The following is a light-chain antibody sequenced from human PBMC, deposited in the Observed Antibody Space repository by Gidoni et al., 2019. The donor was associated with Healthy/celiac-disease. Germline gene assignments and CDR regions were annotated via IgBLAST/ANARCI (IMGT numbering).Light chain of an antibody. CDR2: EVS. Sequence: QSALTQPASVSGSPGQSITISCTGTSSDVGSYNLFSWYQQQPGKAPELMIYEVSKRPSGVSNRFSGSNSGNTASLTISGLQAEDEADYYCCSYAGSSTLYVFGTGTKVTVL. J-gene: IGLJ1*01. CDR3: CSYAGSSTLYV. CDR1: SSDVGSYNL. V-gene: IGLV2-23*02.